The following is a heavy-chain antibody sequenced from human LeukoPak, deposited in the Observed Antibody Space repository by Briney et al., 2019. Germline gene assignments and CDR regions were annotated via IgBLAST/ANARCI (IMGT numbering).Heavy chain of an antibody. Sequence: PSETLCLTCTVSGGSISSYYWSWIRQPPGKGLEWIGYIYTSGSTNYNPSLKSRVTISVDTSKNQFSLKLSSVTAADTAVYYCARHCSSTSCYTGNWFDPWGQGTLVTVSS. CDR3: ARHCSSTSCYTGNWFDP. J-gene: IGHJ5*02. CDR2: IYTSGST. CDR1: GGSISSYY. V-gene: IGHV4-4*09. D-gene: IGHD2-2*02.